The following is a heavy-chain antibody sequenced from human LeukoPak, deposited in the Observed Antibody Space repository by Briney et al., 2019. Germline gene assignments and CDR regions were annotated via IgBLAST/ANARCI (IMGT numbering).Heavy chain of an antibody. CDR1: GYSFTSYD. CDR2: VNPNSGNT. V-gene: IGHV1-8*01. J-gene: IGHJ4*02. Sequence: ASVKVSCKASGYSFTSYDINWVRQATGQGLEWMGWVNPNSGNTGYAQKFQGRVTMTRNTSISTAYMELSSLRSEDTAVYYCARELTMVRGGAIDYWGQGTLVTVSS. D-gene: IGHD3-10*01. CDR3: ARELTMVRGGAIDY.